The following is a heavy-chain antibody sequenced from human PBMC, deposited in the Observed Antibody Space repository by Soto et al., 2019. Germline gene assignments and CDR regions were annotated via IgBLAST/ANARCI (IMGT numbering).Heavy chain of an antibody. CDR3: ASSTYYDFWSGYSLDYYYYMDV. Sequence: SETLFHTRTFPGGSIRSYWWSWIRQPSGKGLELNGYIYDRRTTNSNPSLKGRVTISVDTSKNQSSLKLSSVTAADTAVYYCASSTYYDFWSGYSLDYYYYMDVWGKGTTVTVS. D-gene: IGHD3-3*01. V-gene: IGHV4-59*01. CDR1: GGSIRSYW. J-gene: IGHJ6*03. CDR2: IYDRRTT.